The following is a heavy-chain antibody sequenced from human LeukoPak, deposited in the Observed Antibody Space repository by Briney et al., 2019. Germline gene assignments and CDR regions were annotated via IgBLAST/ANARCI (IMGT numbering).Heavy chain of an antibody. CDR1: GGSFSGYY. CDR2: INHSGST. J-gene: IGHJ4*02. Sequence: SETLSLTCAVYGGSFSGYYWSWIRQPPGKGREWIGEINHSGSTNYNPSLKSRVTISADTSKSQFSLKLSSVTAADTPVYYCARGATYYYDSSPYFDSWAQGTLVTVSS. D-gene: IGHD3-22*01. CDR3: ARGATYYYDSSPYFDS. V-gene: IGHV4-34*01.